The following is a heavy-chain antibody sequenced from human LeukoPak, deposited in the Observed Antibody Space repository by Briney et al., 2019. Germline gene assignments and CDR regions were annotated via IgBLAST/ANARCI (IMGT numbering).Heavy chain of an antibody. V-gene: IGHV4-59*02. CDR2: IHYSVTT. Sequence: SETLSLTCTVSGGFVSSNYWSWLRQPPGKGLEWIGYIHYSVTTNYKSSFKSRVTISVDTSKNQFSLKLTSVTVADTAVYYCARENYGLFDPWGQGTLVTVSS. J-gene: IGHJ5*02. D-gene: IGHD4-17*01. CDR3: ARENYGLFDP. CDR1: GGFVSSNY.